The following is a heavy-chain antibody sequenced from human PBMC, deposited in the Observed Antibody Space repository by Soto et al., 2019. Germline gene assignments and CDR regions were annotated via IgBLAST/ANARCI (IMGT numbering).Heavy chain of an antibody. D-gene: IGHD6-13*01. J-gene: IGHJ4*02. CDR2: INPDSGGT. CDR3: ARDLGAAVIDY. CDR1: GYTFSDYY. Sequence: ASVKVSCKASGYTFSDYYMHWVRQAPGQGLEWMGWINPDSGGTKYTQKFQGRVTMTRDTSISTAYMELSSVTAADTAVYYCARDLGAAVIDYWGQGTLVTVSS. V-gene: IGHV1-2*02.